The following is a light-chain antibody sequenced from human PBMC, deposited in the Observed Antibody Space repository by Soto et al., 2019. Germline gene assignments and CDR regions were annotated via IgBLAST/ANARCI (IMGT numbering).Light chain of an antibody. J-gene: IGKJ2*01. V-gene: IGKV1-5*03. Sequence: DIQMTQSPSTLSASVGDRVTITCRASQSISSWLAWYQQKPGKAPKLLIYKASSLESGVPSRFSDSGSGTDFTLTISSLQPDDFAPYYCQQYNSYSRYTFGQGTKLEIK. CDR2: KAS. CDR1: QSISSW. CDR3: QQYNSYSRYT.